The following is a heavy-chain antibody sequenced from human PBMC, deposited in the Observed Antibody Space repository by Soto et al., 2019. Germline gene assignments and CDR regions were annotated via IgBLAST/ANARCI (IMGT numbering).Heavy chain of an antibody. Sequence: EVQLLESGGGLVQPGGSLRLSCAASGFTFTSYAMSWVRQAPGKGPEWVSAISGSGGSTYYADSVKGRFTISRDNSKDTLYMQMNSLRAEDTAVYYCAKDKYHTLLTGYYKGWFDPWGQGTLVTVSS. CDR3: AKDKYHTLLTGYYKGWFDP. D-gene: IGHD3-9*01. J-gene: IGHJ5*02. V-gene: IGHV3-23*01. CDR2: ISGSGGST. CDR1: GFTFTSYA.